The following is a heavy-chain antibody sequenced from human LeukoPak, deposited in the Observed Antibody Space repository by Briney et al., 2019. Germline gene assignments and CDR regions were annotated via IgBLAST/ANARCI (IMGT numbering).Heavy chain of an antibody. CDR2: INHSGST. J-gene: IGHJ4*02. Sequence: PSETLSLTCAVYGGSFSGYYWSWIRQPPGKGLEWIGEINHSGSTNYNPSLKSRVTISVDTSKNQFSLKLSSVTAADTAVYYCASSKNYYGSGNYGYYFDYWGQGTLVTVSS. D-gene: IGHD3-10*01. V-gene: IGHV4-34*01. CDR1: GGSFSGYY. CDR3: ASSKNYYGSGNYGYYFDY.